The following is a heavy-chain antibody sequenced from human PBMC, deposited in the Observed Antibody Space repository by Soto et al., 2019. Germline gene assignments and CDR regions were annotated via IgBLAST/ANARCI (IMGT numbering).Heavy chain of an antibody. Sequence: QVQLVQSGAEVKKPGSSVKVSCKASGGTFSSYAISWVRQAPGQGLEWMGGIIPIFGTADYAQKLQGRVTITAEESPSTGNIELSSLRSEDTAVYYCASHYDSSGYYYRGLDYWGQGTLVTVSS. CDR3: ASHYDSSGYYYRGLDY. CDR2: IIPIFGTA. V-gene: IGHV1-69*12. CDR1: GGTFSSYA. J-gene: IGHJ4*02. D-gene: IGHD3-22*01.